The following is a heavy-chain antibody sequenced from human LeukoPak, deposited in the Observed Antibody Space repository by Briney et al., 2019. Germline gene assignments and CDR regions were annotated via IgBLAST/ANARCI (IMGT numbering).Heavy chain of an antibody. CDR2: IYHSGST. CDR1: GGSISSGGYS. D-gene: IGHD3-22*01. V-gene: IGHV4-30-2*01. CDR3: ARGYYDSSGYLYGMDV. Sequence: PSQTLSLTCAVSGGSISSGGYSWSWIRQPPGKGLEWIGYIYHSGSTYYNPSLKSRVTISVDRSKNQFSLKLSSVTAADTAVYYCARGYYDSSGYLYGMDVWGQGTTVTVSS. J-gene: IGHJ6*02.